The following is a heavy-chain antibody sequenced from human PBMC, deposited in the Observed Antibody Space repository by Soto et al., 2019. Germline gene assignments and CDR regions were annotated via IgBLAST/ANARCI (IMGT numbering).Heavy chain of an antibody. V-gene: IGHV4-30-4*01. CDR2: IYYSGST. D-gene: IGHD3-10*01. J-gene: IGHJ3*02. CDR1: GGSISSGDYY. Sequence: QVQLQESGPGLVKPSQTLSLTCTVSGGSISSGDYYWSWIRQPPGKGLEWIGYIYYSGSTYYNPSLKSRVTISVDTSKNQFSLKLSSVTAADTAVYYCARGRITMVRGVLRAFDIWGQGTMVTVSS. CDR3: ARGRITMVRGVLRAFDI.